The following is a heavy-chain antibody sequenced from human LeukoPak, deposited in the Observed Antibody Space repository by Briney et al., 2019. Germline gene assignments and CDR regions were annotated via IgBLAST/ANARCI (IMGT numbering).Heavy chain of an antibody. J-gene: IGHJ6*03. CDR3: AREGLKGAADWWYMDV. CDR1: GFTFSSYS. Sequence: PEGSLRLSSAASGFTFSSYSMNWVRQAPGKGLEWVSSISSSSSYIYYADSVEGRFTISRDNDKNSLYLQMNSLRAEDTAVYYCAREGLKGAADWWYMDVWGKGTTVTVSS. V-gene: IGHV3-21*01. CDR2: ISSSSSYI. D-gene: IGHD2-8*02.